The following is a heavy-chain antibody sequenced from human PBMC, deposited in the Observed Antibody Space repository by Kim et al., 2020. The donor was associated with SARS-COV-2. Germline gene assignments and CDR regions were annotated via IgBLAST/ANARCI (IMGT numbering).Heavy chain of an antibody. CDR1: GYTFTGYY. D-gene: IGHD1-7*01. J-gene: IGHJ6*02. Sequence: ASVKVSCKASGYTFTGYYMHWVRQAPGQGLEWMGWINPNSGGTNYAQKFQGRVTMTRDTSISTAYMELSRLRSDDTAVYYCASELELHYYYYGMDVWGQGTTVTVSS. CDR3: ASELELHYYYYGMDV. V-gene: IGHV1-2*02. CDR2: INPNSGGT.